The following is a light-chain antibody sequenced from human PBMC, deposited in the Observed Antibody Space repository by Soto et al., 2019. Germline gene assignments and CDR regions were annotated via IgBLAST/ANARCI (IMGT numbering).Light chain of an antibody. Sequence: EIVLTQSPDTLSLSPGERATLSCRASQSVNSDYLAWYRQKPGQAPSLLMYAKSTRATGIPDRFYGSGSGTGFTLTIYRLEPEDFAVYYCQQYGNSPQPFGQGTK. CDR2: AKS. V-gene: IGKV3-20*01. CDR1: QSVNSDY. CDR3: QQYGNSPQP. J-gene: IGKJ1*01.